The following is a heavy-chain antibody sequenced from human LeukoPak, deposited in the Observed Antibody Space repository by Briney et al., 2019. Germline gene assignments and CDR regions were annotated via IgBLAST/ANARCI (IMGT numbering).Heavy chain of an antibody. CDR3: ARIHRYCSGGACYVLDN. CDR1: GGSVSGYY. V-gene: IGHV4-59*02. J-gene: IGHJ4*02. Sequence: PSETPSLTCVVSGGSVSGYYWGWIRQPPGRGLEWIGYVYYSGSTNYNPSFKSRITISVDTSRNQFSLQPSSVTAADTAVYYCARIHRYCSGGACYVLDNWGQGTLVAVSS. D-gene: IGHD2-15*01. CDR2: VYYSGST.